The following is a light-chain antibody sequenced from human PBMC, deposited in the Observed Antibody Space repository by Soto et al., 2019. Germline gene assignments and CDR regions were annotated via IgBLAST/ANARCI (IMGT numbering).Light chain of an antibody. Sequence: IVLTQSPGTLSLSPGERGTLSCRASQSVSSSYLAWYQQKPGQAPRLLIYGASNRATGIPDRFSGSGSGTDFTLTISRLEPEDFAVYYCQQYGTSPFTFGPGTKVDIK. CDR3: QQYGTSPFT. J-gene: IGKJ3*01. CDR2: GAS. V-gene: IGKV3-20*01. CDR1: QSVSSSY.